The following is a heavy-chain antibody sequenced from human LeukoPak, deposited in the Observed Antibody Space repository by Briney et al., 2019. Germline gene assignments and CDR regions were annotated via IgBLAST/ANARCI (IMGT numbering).Heavy chain of an antibody. CDR1: GYTFTGYY. V-gene: IGHV1-2*02. D-gene: IGHD2-15*01. Sequence: ASVKVSCKASGYTFTGYYMHWVRQAPGQGLEWMGWINPNSGGTNYAQKFQGRVTMTRDTSISTAYMELGRLRSDDTAVYYCARGSTKMIGAFDIWGQGTMVTVSS. CDR3: ARGSTKMIGAFDI. CDR2: INPNSGGT. J-gene: IGHJ3*02.